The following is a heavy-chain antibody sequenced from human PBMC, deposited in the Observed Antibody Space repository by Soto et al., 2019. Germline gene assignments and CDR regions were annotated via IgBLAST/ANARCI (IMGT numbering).Heavy chain of an antibody. J-gene: IGHJ6*02. V-gene: IGHV1-69*13. D-gene: IGHD3-3*01. CDR1: GGTFSSYA. CDR3: ARAIFGVVDYYYYGMDV. CDR2: IIPIFGTA. Sequence: SVKVSCKASGGTFSSYAISWVRQAPGQGLEWMGGIIPIFGTANYAQKFQGRVTITADESTSTAYMELSSLRSEDTAVYYCARAIFGVVDYYYYGMDVWGQGTTVTVSS.